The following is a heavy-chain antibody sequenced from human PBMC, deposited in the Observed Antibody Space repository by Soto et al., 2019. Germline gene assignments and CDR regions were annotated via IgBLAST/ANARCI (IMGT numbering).Heavy chain of an antibody. V-gene: IGHV1-69*06. J-gene: IGHJ4*02. CDR1: GGTFSSYA. CDR3: ARARYYYGSGGYYSFDY. D-gene: IGHD3-10*01. Sequence: GASVKVSCKASGGTFSSYAISWVRQAPGQGLEWMGGIIPIFGTANYAQKFQGRVTITADKSTSTAYMELSSLRSEDTAVYYCARARYYYGSGGYYSFDYWGQGTLVTVSS. CDR2: IIPIFGTA.